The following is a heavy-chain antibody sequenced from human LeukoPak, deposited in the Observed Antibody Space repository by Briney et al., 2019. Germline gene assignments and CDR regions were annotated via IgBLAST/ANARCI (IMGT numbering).Heavy chain of an antibody. Sequence: PGGSLRLSCAASGFTFTTYWMHWVRQAPGKGLEWVSVIYSGGSTDYADSVKGRFTISRDNSKNTLYLQMNSLRAEDTAVYYCAREKEFYRFDPWGQGTLVTVSS. D-gene: IGHD2/OR15-2a*01. CDR1: GFTFTTYW. CDR3: AREKEFYRFDP. V-gene: IGHV3-53*01. J-gene: IGHJ5*02. CDR2: IYSGGST.